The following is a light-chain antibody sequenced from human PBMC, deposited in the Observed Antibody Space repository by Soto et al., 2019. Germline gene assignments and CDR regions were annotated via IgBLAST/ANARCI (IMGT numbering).Light chain of an antibody. V-gene: IGLV2-14*03. J-gene: IGLJ1*01. CDR2: DVV. CDR3: TSVTIKTTLRYV. Sequence: QSALTQPASVSGSPGQSITISCTGTSSDVGGYNYVSWFQQHPGKAPKLILYDVVSRPSGVSNRFSGSKSGNTTSLTISGLQAEDDADYYCTSVTIKTTLRYVFRTGTKVTV. CDR1: SSDVGGYNY.